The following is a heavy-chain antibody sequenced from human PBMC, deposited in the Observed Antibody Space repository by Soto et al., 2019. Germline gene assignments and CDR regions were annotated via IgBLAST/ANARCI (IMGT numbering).Heavy chain of an antibody. CDR2: ISGSGGST. J-gene: IGHJ4*02. V-gene: IGHV3-23*01. CDR3: AKDSYRNPYAGDY. D-gene: IGHD4-17*01. Sequence: EVQLLESGGGLVQPGGSLRLSCAASGFTFSSYAMSWVRQAPGKGLEWVSAISGSGGSTYYADSVKGRFTISRDNSKNTLYLQMNSRRAEDTAVYYRAKDSYRNPYAGDYWGQGTLVTVSS. CDR1: GFTFSSYA.